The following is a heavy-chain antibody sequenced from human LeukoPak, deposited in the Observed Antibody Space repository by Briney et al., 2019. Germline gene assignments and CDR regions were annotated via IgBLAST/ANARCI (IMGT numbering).Heavy chain of an antibody. Sequence: PGGSLRLSCAASGFTFSSYSMNWVRQAPGKGLEWVSSISSSSSYIYYADSVKGRLTISRDNAKNSLYLQMNSLRAEDTAVYYCARDGGSGRPIDYWGQGTLVTVSS. CDR3: ARDGGSGRPIDY. D-gene: IGHD3-10*01. CDR1: GFTFSSYS. CDR2: ISSSSSYI. V-gene: IGHV3-21*01. J-gene: IGHJ4*02.